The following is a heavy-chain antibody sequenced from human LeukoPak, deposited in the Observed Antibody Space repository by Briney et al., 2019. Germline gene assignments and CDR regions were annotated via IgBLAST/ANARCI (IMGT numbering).Heavy chain of an antibody. J-gene: IGHJ4*02. CDR3: ARDVGGSLDY. CDR2: IKRDESEK. V-gene: IGHV3-7*01. D-gene: IGHD1-26*01. CDR1: AFTFSNYW. Sequence: GGSLRLSCAASAFTFSNYWMSWVRQAPGKGLEWVANIKRDESEKFYVDSVKGRFTISRDNAQNSVYLQMSSLRGEDTAVYYCARDVGGSLDYWGQGTLVTVSS.